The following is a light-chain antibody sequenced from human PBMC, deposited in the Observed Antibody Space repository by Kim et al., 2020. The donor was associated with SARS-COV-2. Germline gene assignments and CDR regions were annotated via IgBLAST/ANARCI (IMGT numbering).Light chain of an antibody. CDR2: AAA. CDR1: QTINTF. J-gene: IGKJ4*02. CDR3: QQSYTTPRT. V-gene: IGKV1-39*01. Sequence: ASVGAGVIITCRASQTINTFLSWFQQKPGEAPKLLIYAAANLQSGVPFRFSGTVYGTDFTLTISSLQPEDSATYYCQQSYTTPRTFGGGTKVDIK.